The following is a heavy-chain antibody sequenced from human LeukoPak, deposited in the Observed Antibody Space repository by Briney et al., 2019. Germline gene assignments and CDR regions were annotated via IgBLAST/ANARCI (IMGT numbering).Heavy chain of an antibody. Sequence: PSETLSLTCTVSGGSISSYYWSWIRQPPGKGLEWIGYIYYSGSTNYNPSLKSRVAISVDASKNQFSLKLSSVTAADTAVYYCASHDSSGYYDYWGQGTLVTVSS. D-gene: IGHD3-22*01. CDR3: ASHDSSGYYDY. CDR1: GGSISSYY. J-gene: IGHJ4*02. V-gene: IGHV4-59*01. CDR2: IYYSGST.